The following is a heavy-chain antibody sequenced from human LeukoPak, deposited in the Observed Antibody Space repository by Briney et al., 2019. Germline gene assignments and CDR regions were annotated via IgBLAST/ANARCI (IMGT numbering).Heavy chain of an antibody. CDR1: GYTFTIYG. CDR2: ISAYNGNT. CDR3: ARGSGSSGVPTRALGY. D-gene: IGHD6-25*01. V-gene: IGHV1-18*01. Sequence: ASVTVSCKASGYTFTIYGISWVRQAPGQGLEWMGWISAYNGNTNYAQKLQGRVTMTTDTSTSTAYMELRSLRSDDTAVYYCARGSGSSGVPTRALGYWGQGTLVTVSS. J-gene: IGHJ4*02.